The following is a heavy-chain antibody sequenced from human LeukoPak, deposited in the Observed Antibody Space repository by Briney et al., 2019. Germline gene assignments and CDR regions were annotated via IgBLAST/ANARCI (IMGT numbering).Heavy chain of an antibody. V-gene: IGHV3-21*01. Sequence: GGPLRLSCAASGFTFSSYSMNWVRQAPGKGLEWVSSISSSSSYIYYADSVKGRFTISRDNAKNSLYLQMNSLRAEDTAVYYCARVEGSAAGPGDAFDIWGQGTMVTVSS. CDR2: ISSSSSYI. CDR1: GFTFSSYS. D-gene: IGHD6-13*01. CDR3: ARVEGSAAGPGDAFDI. J-gene: IGHJ3*02.